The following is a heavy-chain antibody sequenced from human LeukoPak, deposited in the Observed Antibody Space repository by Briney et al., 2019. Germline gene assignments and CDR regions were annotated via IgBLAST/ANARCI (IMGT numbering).Heavy chain of an antibody. J-gene: IGHJ4*02. Sequence: GGSLRLSCAASGFTLSSYAMSWVRQAPGKGLEWVSVISTSGAYIYYAGSVKGRFTISRDISRNTLFLQMNSLRAEDTAIYYCAKRVTTVTTWAFDYWGQGTLVTVSS. CDR2: ISTSGAYI. V-gene: IGHV3-23*01. CDR1: GFTLSSYA. CDR3: AKRVTTVTTWAFDY. D-gene: IGHD4-17*01.